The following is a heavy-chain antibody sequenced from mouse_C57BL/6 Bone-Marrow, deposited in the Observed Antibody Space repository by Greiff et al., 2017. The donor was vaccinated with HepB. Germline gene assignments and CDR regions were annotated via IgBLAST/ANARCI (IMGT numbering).Heavy chain of an antibody. Sequence: VQLQQSGAELVKPGASVKMSCKASGYTFTTYPIEWMQQNHGKSLEWIGNFHPYNDDTKYNEKFKGKATLTVEKSSSTVYLELSRLTSDDSAVYYCARGDRDYYGSSPYWYFDVWGTGTTVTVSS. D-gene: IGHD1-1*01. V-gene: IGHV1-47*01. CDR3: ARGDRDYYGSSPYWYFDV. J-gene: IGHJ1*03. CDR1: GYTFTTYP. CDR2: FHPYNDDT.